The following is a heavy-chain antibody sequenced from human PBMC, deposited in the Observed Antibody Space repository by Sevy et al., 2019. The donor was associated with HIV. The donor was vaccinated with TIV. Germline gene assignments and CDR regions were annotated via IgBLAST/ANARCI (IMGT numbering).Heavy chain of an antibody. V-gene: IGHV3-21*06. CDR2: ISSGSSYI. Sequence: GGSLRLSCAASGFTFSYYTMNWVRPAPGKGLEWVSYISSGSSYISYTDSVKGRFTISRDNAKNSLYLQMNSLRPEDTAMYFCARDRDYYGSGTFDAWGQGTTVTVSS. J-gene: IGHJ6*02. CDR1: GFTFSYYT. D-gene: IGHD3-10*01. CDR3: ARDRDYYGSGTFDA.